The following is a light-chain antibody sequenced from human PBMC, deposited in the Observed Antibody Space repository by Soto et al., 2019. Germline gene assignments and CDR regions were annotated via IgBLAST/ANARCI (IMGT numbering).Light chain of an antibody. CDR2: DVS. CDR1: QNIRSR. J-gene: IGKJ1*01. V-gene: IGKV1-5*01. CDR3: QQYYISWS. Sequence: DIQMTQSPSSLSASVGDRVTITCRASQNIRSRLAWFQQKPGKVPKLLIFDVSILASGVPSRFSGSGSGTEFTLTISSLQPEDFATYSCQQYYISWSFGQGTKVDIK.